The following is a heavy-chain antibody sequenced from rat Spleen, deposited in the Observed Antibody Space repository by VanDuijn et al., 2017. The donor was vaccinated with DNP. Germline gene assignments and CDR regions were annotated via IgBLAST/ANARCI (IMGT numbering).Heavy chain of an antibody. CDR2: ISYDGSST. Sequence: EVQLVESGGGLVQPGRSLKLSCAASGFTFSNCNMAWVRQAPKKGLEWVATISYDGSSTYYRDSVKCRFTISRDDAKSTLYLQMDSLRSEDTATYFCARHDHYGNYHFYAMDAWGQGTSVTVSS. CDR1: GFTFSNCN. CDR3: ARHDHYGNYHFYAMDA. D-gene: IGHD1-12*03. J-gene: IGHJ4*01. V-gene: IGHV5-7*01.